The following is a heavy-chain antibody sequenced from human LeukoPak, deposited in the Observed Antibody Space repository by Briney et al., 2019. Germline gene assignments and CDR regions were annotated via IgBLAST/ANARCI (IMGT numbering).Heavy chain of an antibody. CDR1: GGSIGGDY. J-gene: IGHJ4*02. D-gene: IGHD6-19*01. Sequence: SETLSLTCTVSGGSIGGDYWTWIRQPPGKGLQYIGYIYHTGATNYNPSLKSRVTMSVDTSKNQFSLKLNSVTAADTAVYFCAKYGKSGWSIDNWGQGTLVTVSS. CDR3: AKYGKSGWSIDN. V-gene: IGHV4-59*08. CDR2: IYHTGAT.